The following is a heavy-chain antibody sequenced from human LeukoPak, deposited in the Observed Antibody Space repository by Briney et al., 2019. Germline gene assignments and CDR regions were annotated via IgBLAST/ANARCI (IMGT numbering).Heavy chain of an antibody. CDR1: GGSFSGYY. CDR3: ARGKVPKITMRMTGVGRRFDP. J-gene: IGHJ5*02. Sequence: SETLSLTCAVYGGSFSGYYWSWVRQPPGKGLEWIGEINHSGSTNYNPSLKSRVTISVDTSKNQFSLKLSSVTAADTAVYYCARGKVPKITMRMTGVGRRFDPWGQGTLVTVSS. CDR2: INHSGST. V-gene: IGHV4-34*01. D-gene: IGHD3-22*01.